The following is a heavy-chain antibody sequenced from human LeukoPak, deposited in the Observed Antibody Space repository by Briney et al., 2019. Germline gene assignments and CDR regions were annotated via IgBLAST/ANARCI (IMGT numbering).Heavy chain of an antibody. CDR1: GYTFTGYY. CDR2: INPNSGGT. CDR3: ARDWSYSSSWLYYYYYYMDV. V-gene: IGHV1-2*02. Sequence: ASVKVSCKASGYTFTGYYMHWVRQAPGQGLEWMGWINPNSGGTNYAQKFQGRVTMTRDTSISTAYMELSRLRSDDTAVYYCARDWSYSSSWLYYYYYYMDVWGKGTTVTVSS. J-gene: IGHJ6*03. D-gene: IGHD6-13*01.